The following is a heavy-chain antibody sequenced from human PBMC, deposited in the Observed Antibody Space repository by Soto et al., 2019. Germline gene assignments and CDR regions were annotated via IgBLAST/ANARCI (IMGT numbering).Heavy chain of an antibody. CDR1: GDSISSGSSY. CDR3: SRHLGPSGPNY. V-gene: IGHV4-39*01. D-gene: IGHD1-26*01. CDR2: FYYSRDT. Sequence: SETLSLTCTVSGDSISSGSSYWGWVRQPPGKGLEWIGSFYYSRDTHYNPSLKSRATISVDTSKNQFSLKLSSVTAADRAVYYCSRHLGPSGPNYWGQGILVTVSS. J-gene: IGHJ4*02.